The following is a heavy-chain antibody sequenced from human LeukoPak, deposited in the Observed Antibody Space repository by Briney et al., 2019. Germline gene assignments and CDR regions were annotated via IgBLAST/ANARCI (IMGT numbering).Heavy chain of an antibody. J-gene: IGHJ4*02. Sequence: PGGSLRLSCAASGLSFSSFAMSWVRQGPARGLEWVSSSRGNGETFYADSVKGRFTLSSDSSRNTVYFRLNNLRVEDTAIYYCAKASWVSSTDAVRWGQGTLVTVSS. CDR1: GLSFSSFA. CDR2: SRGNGET. CDR3: AKASWVSSTDAVR. V-gene: IGHV3-23*01. D-gene: IGHD3-16*01.